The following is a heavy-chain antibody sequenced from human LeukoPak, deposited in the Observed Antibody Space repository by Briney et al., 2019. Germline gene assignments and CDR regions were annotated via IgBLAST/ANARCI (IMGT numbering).Heavy chain of an antibody. CDR1: GFTFSSYA. CDR2: MSGSGMTP. Sequence: GGSLRLSCAASGFTFSSYAISWVRQAPGKGLEWVSTMSGSGMTPKYADSVKGRFTISRDNSKNTLYLQMNSLGVEDTAIYYCAKVDLWTTVTTVGYFDYWGQGTLVTVSS. V-gene: IGHV3-23*01. J-gene: IGHJ4*02. CDR3: AKVDLWTTVTTVGYFDY. D-gene: IGHD4-17*01.